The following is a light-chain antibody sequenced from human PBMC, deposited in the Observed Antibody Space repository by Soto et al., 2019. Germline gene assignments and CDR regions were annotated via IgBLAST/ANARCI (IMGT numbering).Light chain of an antibody. J-gene: IGLJ1*01. Sequence: ALTQPASVSGSPGQSIAISCTGTSSDIGAYDYVSWYQQHPDKAPKLMIYEVSNRPSGVSNRFSGSKSVNTATLTISGLQAEDEADYYCSSHTSSNTRIFGTGTKVTVL. V-gene: IGLV2-14*03. CDR1: SSDIGAYDY. CDR2: EVS. CDR3: SSHTSSNTRI.